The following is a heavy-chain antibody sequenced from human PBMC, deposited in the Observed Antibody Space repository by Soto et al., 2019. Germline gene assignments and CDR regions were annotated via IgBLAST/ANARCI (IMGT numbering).Heavy chain of an antibody. D-gene: IGHD6-19*01. Sequence: EVQLVESGGGLVQPGGSLRLSCSASGFIFSSYWMTWVCHAPGKGLEWVANVKQDGSEQHYVDSVKGRFTISRDNVKNSLFLQMNSLRAEDTAVYYCVGGSGWVMDYWGQGTLVTVSS. CDR1: GFIFSSYW. V-gene: IGHV3-7*03. CDR3: VGGSGWVMDY. J-gene: IGHJ4*02. CDR2: VKQDGSEQ.